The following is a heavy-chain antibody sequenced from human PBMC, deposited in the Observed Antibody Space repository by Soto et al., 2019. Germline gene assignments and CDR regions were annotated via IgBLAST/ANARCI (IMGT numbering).Heavy chain of an antibody. CDR1: GFTFRNAW. CDR2: IKSKTDGGTT. V-gene: IGHV3-15*01. CDR3: TQGGFYYVEY. D-gene: IGHD3-3*01. J-gene: IGHJ4*02. Sequence: EVQLVESGGGLVKPGGSLRLSCAASGFTFRNAWMSWVRQAPVKGLEWVGRIKSKTDGGTTDYATPVKGRVTISRDDPKNTLHLQMNSLQPADTAVYYCTQGGFYYVEYWGQGTRVTVSS.